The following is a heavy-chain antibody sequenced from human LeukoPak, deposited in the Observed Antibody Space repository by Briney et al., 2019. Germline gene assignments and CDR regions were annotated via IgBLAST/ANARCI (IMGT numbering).Heavy chain of an antibody. V-gene: IGHV3-11*01. CDR1: GFTFSDYY. J-gene: IGHJ6*02. CDR3: ARDSDGGLNYYYGMDV. Sequence: PGGSLRLSCAASGFTFSDYYMSWIRQAQGKGLEWVSNFSSSGSTIYYADSVKGRFTISRDNAKNSLYLQMNSLRAEDTAVYYCARDSDGGLNYYYGMDVWGQGTTVTVSS. D-gene: IGHD3-3*01. CDR2: FSSSGSTI.